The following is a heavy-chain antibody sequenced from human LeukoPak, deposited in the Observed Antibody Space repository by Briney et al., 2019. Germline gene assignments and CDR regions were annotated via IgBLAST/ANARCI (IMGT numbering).Heavy chain of an antibody. Sequence: SETLSLTCTVSGGSISSYYGSWIRQPAGKGLEWIGRIYTSGSTNYSPSLKSRVTMSVDTSKNQFSLKLSSVTAADTAVYYCAGLYYYGSGSSFDYWGQGTLVTVSS. D-gene: IGHD3-10*01. CDR2: IYTSGST. CDR1: GGSISSYY. CDR3: AGLYYYGSGSSFDY. V-gene: IGHV4-4*07. J-gene: IGHJ4*02.